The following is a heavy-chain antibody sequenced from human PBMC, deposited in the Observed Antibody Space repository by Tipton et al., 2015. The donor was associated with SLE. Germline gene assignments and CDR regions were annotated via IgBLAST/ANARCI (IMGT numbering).Heavy chain of an antibody. CDR2: ISHDGSAK. V-gene: IGHV3-30*04. Sequence: SLRLSCAASGFIFNTYSMHCVRQAPGKGLEWVALISHDGSAKYYAESVKGRFTISRDNSKNTLSLQMNSLRAEDTAVYYCARERTLDAFDIWGQGTMVTVSS. J-gene: IGHJ3*02. CDR3: ARERTLDAFDI. CDR1: GFIFNTYS.